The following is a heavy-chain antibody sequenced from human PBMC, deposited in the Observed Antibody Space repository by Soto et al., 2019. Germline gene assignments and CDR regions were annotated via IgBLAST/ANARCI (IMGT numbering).Heavy chain of an antibody. Sequence: QVQLVESGGGVVQPGRSLRLSCAASGFTFSSYGMHWVRQAPGKGLEWVAVISYDGSNKYYADSVKGRFTISRDNSKNTLYLQMNSLRAEDTAVYYCANLNCGGDCYDYWGQGTLVTVSS. CDR3: ANLNCGGDCYDY. D-gene: IGHD2-21*01. CDR1: GFTFSSYG. V-gene: IGHV3-30*18. CDR2: ISYDGSNK. J-gene: IGHJ4*02.